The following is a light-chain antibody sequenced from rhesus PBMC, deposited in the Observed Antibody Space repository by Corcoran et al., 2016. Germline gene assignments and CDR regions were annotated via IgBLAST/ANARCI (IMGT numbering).Light chain of an antibody. CDR2: KAS. V-gene: IGKV1-22*01. CDR1: QSISNW. Sequence: DIQMTQSPSSLSASVGDTVTITCRASQSISNWLSWYQQQPGKAPKHLIYKASTLKRGVPSRFSGSGSGTDFTLTISSLQSEDFATYYCQQYSSSPFTFGPGTKLDIK. CDR3: QQYSSSPFT. J-gene: IGKJ3*01.